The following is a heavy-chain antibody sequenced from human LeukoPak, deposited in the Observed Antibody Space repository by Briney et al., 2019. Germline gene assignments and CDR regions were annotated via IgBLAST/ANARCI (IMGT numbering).Heavy chain of an antibody. D-gene: IGHD2-2*01. CDR1: GGSISSGGYY. J-gene: IGHJ3*02. Sequence: SSETLSLTCTVSGGSISSGGYYWSWIRQHPGKGLEWIGYIYYSGSTYYNPSLKSRVTISVDTSKNQISLKLSSVTAADTAVYYCARVVDNVVVPAAPAAHAFDIWGQGTMVTVSS. V-gene: IGHV4-31*03. CDR2: IYYSGST. CDR3: ARVVDNVVVPAAPAAHAFDI.